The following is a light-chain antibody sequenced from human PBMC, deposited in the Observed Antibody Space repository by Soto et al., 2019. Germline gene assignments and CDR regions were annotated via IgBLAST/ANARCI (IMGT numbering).Light chain of an antibody. Sequence: AIRMTQSPSSLSASTGDRVTITCRASQGISSYLAWYQQKPGKAPKLLIYAASTLQSGVPSRFSGSGSGTDFTLTISGLQSEYFASDYCQQYYSYPWTFGQGTNVEIK. CDR2: AAS. CDR1: QGISSY. CDR3: QQYYSYPWT. J-gene: IGKJ1*01. V-gene: IGKV1-8*01.